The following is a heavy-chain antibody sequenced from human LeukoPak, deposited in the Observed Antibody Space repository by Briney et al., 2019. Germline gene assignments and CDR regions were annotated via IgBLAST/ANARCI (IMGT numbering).Heavy chain of an antibody. D-gene: IGHD4-17*01. Sequence: GGSLRLFCAASGLVFGKYAMAWVRQAPGKGLEWISYIDSDTYGNTIYYPHTVKGRFTISRDNAKNSLYLQMDSLRDEDTAVYCCARDRDYAFDYWGQGTLVTVSS. CDR3: ARDRDYAFDY. V-gene: IGHV3-48*02. CDR2: IDSDTYGNTI. CDR1: GLVFGKYA. J-gene: IGHJ4*02.